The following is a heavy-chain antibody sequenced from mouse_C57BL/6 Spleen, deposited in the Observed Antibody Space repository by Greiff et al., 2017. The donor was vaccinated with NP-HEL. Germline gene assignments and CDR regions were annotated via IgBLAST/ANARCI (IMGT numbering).Heavy chain of an antibody. CDR3: AREGSNYPSMDY. J-gene: IGHJ4*01. CDR2: ISYSGST. Sequence: VQLQQSGPGMVKPSQSLSLTCTVTGYSITSGYDWHWIRHFPGNKLEWMGYISYSGSTNYNPSLKSRISITHDTSKNHFFLKLNSVTTEDTATYYCAREGSNYPSMDYWGQGTSVTVSS. V-gene: IGHV3-1*01. CDR1: GYSITSGYD. D-gene: IGHD2-5*01.